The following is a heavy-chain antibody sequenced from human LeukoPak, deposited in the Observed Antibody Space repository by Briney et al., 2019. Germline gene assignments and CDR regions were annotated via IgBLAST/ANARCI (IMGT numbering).Heavy chain of an antibody. D-gene: IGHD6-6*01. J-gene: IGHJ2*01. CDR1: GYTFTSYD. Sequence: GASVKVSCKASGYTFTSYDINWVRQATGQGLEWMGWMNPNSGNTGYAQKFQGRVTMTRNTSISTAYMELSSLRSEDTAVYYCARGSIAALYWCFDLWGRGTLVTVSS. CDR3: ARGSIAALYWCFDL. CDR2: MNPNSGNT. V-gene: IGHV1-8*01.